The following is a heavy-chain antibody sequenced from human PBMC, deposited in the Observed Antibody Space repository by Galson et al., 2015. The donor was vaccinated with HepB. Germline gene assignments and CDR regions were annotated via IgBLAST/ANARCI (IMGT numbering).Heavy chain of an antibody. D-gene: IGHD6-19*01. V-gene: IGHV4-39*01. Sequence: LSLTCTVSGGSINSLSYYWVWIRQPPGKGLEWIGSIYYGGTTYYNPSLKSRVTISVDRSKNQFSLRLTSVTAADTSLYYCARQPYTNGCLYWYFDLLGRGTLVTVSS. CDR1: GGSINSLSYY. CDR2: IYYGGTT. CDR3: ARQPYTNGCLYWYFDL. J-gene: IGHJ2*01.